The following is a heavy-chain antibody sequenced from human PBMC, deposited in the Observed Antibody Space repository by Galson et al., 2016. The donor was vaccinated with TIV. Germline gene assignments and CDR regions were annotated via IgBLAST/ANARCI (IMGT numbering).Heavy chain of an antibody. Sequence: SVKVSCKASGYTFIAYYIHWVRQAPGHGLEWMGRINPNSGATNSAQKFQGRVTMTSDTSINTAYMELTTLTSDDTAMYYCAQAVYSDSTAYYFRYWGQGALVTVSS. J-gene: IGHJ4*02. D-gene: IGHD3-22*01. CDR1: GYTFIAYY. CDR2: INPNSGAT. CDR3: AQAVYSDSTAYYFRY. V-gene: IGHV1-2*06.